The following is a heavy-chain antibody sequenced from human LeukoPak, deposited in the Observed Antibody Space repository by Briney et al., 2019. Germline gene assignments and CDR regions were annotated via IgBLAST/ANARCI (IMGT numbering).Heavy chain of an antibody. V-gene: IGHV4-34*01. J-gene: IGHJ5*02. CDR3: ARGRRILGYCSSTSCYTPFDP. Sequence: SETLSLTCTVSGGSISSYYWSWIRQPPGKGLEWIGEINHSGSTNYNPSLKSRVTISVGTSKNQFSLKLSSVTAADTAVYYCARGRRILGYCSSTSCYTPFDPWGQGTLVTVSS. CDR2: INHSGST. D-gene: IGHD2-2*02. CDR1: GGSISSYY.